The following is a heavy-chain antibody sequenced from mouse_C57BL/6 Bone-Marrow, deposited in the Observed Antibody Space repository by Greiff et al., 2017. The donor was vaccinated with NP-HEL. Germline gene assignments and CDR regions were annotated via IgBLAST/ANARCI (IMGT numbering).Heavy chain of an antibody. V-gene: IGHV5-4*01. D-gene: IGHD2-3*01. J-gene: IGHJ2*01. CDR3: ARENDYCDY. CDR1: GFTFSSYA. CDR2: ISDGGSYT. Sequence: EVQWVESGGGLVKPGGSLKLSCAASGFTFSSYAMSWVRQTPEKRLEWVATISDGGSYTYYPDNVKGRFTISRDNAKNNLYLQMSHLKSEDTAMYYCARENDYCDYWGQGTTLTVSS.